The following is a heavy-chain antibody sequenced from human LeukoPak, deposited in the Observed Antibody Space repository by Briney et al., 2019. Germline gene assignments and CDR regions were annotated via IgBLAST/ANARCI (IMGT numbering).Heavy chain of an antibody. CDR1: GFTFSSYG. V-gene: IGHV3-30*18. Sequence: PGGSLRLSCAASGFTFSSYGMHWVRQAPGKGLEWGAVISFDGSNKFYADSVKGRFTIDRDNSKNTLYLQMNSLRAEDTAVYYCAKDGSSWQKANYYDGMDVWGQGTTVTVSS. CDR2: ISFDGSNK. J-gene: IGHJ6*02. D-gene: IGHD6-13*01. CDR3: AKDGSSWQKANYYDGMDV.